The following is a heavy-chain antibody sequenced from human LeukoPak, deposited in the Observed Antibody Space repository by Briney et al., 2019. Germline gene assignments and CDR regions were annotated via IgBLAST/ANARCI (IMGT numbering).Heavy chain of an antibody. CDR2: IKQDGSEK. CDR1: GFTFSSYW. Sequence: GGSLRLSCAASGFTFSSYWMSWVRQAPGKGLEWVANIKQDGSEKYYVDSVKGRFTISRDNAKNSLYLQMNSLRAEDTAVYYCARASFQWLGRFYYYYMDVWGKGTTVTVSS. J-gene: IGHJ6*03. D-gene: IGHD6-19*01. CDR3: ARASFQWLGRFYYYYMDV. V-gene: IGHV3-7*01.